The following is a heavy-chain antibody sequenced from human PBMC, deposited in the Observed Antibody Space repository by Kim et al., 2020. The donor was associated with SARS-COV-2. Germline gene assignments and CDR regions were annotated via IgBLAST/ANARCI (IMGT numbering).Heavy chain of an antibody. Sequence: GKTYYSTSVKGRFTVSRDNSKSTLYLQMNRLRVEDAALYYCAKGSIEDGYWGQGTPVTVSS. V-gene: IGHV3-23*01. CDR2: GKT. J-gene: IGHJ4*02. D-gene: IGHD2-21*01. CDR3: AKGSIEDGY.